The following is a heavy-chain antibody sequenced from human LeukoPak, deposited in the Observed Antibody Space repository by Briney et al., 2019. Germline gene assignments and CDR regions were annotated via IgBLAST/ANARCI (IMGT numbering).Heavy chain of an antibody. Sequence: ASVKVSCKASGYTFTGYYMHWVRQAPGQGLEWMGWINPNSGGTNYAQKFQGRVAMTRDTSISTAYMELSRLRSDDTAVYYCARVESGTVTTFDYWGQGTLVTVSS. D-gene: IGHD4-17*01. J-gene: IGHJ4*02. CDR1: GYTFTGYY. CDR2: INPNSGGT. V-gene: IGHV1-2*02. CDR3: ARVESGTVTTFDY.